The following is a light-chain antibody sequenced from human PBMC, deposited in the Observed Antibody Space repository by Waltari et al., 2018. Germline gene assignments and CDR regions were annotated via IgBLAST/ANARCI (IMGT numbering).Light chain of an antibody. Sequence: AVMTQSPLSLPVTLGQPASISCRSTQSLVHSDGNTYLNWYQQRPGQSPRRLIYKVSDRDSGVPDRFSGSGSGTDFTLKISRVEAEDVGVYYCMQGTHWPRTFGQGTRVEIK. J-gene: IGKJ1*01. CDR3: MQGTHWPRT. CDR2: KVS. CDR1: QSLVHSDGNTY. V-gene: IGKV2-30*02.